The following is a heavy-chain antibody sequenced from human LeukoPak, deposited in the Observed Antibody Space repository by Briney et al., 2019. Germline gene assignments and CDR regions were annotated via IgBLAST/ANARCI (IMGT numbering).Heavy chain of an antibody. V-gene: IGHV1-2*02. CDR2: INPNSGGT. Sequence: ASVKVSCKASGYTFTGYYMHWVRQAPGQGLEWMGWINPNSGGTNYAQKFQGRVTMTRDTSISTAYMELSRLRSDDTAVYYCARDLWFGELLGTIDYWGQGTLVTVSS. J-gene: IGHJ4*02. CDR3: ARDLWFGELLGTIDY. D-gene: IGHD3-10*01. CDR1: GYTFTGYY.